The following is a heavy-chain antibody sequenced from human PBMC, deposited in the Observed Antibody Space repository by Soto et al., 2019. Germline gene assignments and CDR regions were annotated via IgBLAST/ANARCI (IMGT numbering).Heavy chain of an antibody. Sequence: ASVKVSCKASGYTFTSYYMHWVRQAPGQGLEWMGIIDPSGGSTSYAQKFQGRVTMTRDTSTSTVYMELSSLRSEDTAVYYCAKKTARPDYYYYGMDVWGQGTTVTVSS. J-gene: IGHJ6*02. CDR1: GYTFTSYY. V-gene: IGHV1-46*01. D-gene: IGHD6-6*01. CDR3: AKKTARPDYYYYGMDV. CDR2: IDPSGGST.